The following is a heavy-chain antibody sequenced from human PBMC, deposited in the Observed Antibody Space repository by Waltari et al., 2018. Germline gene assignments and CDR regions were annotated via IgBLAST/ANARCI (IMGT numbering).Heavy chain of an antibody. CDR3: ARGIGGTVGDAFDI. CDR1: GGSISSYY. Sequence: QVQLQESGPGLVKPSETLSLTCTVSGGSISSYYWSWIRQPPGKGLEWIGYIYYSGSTNYNPSPKSRATISVDTSKNQFSLKLSSVTASDTAVYYCARGIGGTVGDAFDIWGQGTMVTVSS. J-gene: IGHJ3*02. D-gene: IGHD1-1*01. CDR2: IYYSGST. V-gene: IGHV4-59*01.